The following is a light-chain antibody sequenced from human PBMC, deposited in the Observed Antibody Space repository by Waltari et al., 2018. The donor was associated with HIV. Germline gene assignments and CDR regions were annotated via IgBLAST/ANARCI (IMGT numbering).Light chain of an antibody. V-gene: IGKV1-39*01. CDR3: QQSFSYPLT. CDR2: DAS. CDR1: QTVNNK. Sequence: DIQMTQSPSSLSASVGDSVTITCRASQTVNNKLNWYQQKPGEAPKVVIYDASTLESGVTSRFRGGGSRTDFTLTITSLQLDDFATYFCQQSFSYPLTFGPGTKVDI. J-gene: IGKJ3*01.